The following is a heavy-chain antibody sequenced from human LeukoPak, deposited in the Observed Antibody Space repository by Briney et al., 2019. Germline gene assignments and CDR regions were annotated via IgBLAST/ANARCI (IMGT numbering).Heavy chain of an antibody. CDR1: GFTFSSYW. CDR2: INSDGSST. J-gene: IGHJ4*02. CDR3: ARIFRGYAYYFDS. V-gene: IGHV3-74*01. D-gene: IGHD2-2*01. Sequence: PGGSLRLSCAASGFTFSSYWMHWVRQAPGKGLVWVSRINSDGSSTSYADSVKGRFTISRDNAKNSLYLQMNSLRAEDTAVYYCARIFRGYAYYFDSWGQGTLVTVSS.